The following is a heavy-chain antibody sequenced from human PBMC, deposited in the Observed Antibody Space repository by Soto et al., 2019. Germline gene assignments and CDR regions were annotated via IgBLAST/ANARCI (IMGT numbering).Heavy chain of an antibody. D-gene: IGHD6-19*01. CDR1: GFTFSSYA. V-gene: IGHV3-23*01. CDR3: TGGYGAGFDY. Sequence: EVQLLESGGGLVQPGGSLRLSCAASGFTFSSYAMSWVRQAPGKGLEWVSAISGSGGSTYYADSVKGRFTISRDNSKNMLYLQMNSLRAEDTAVYYCTGGYGAGFDYWGQGTLVTVSS. CDR2: ISGSGGST. J-gene: IGHJ4*02.